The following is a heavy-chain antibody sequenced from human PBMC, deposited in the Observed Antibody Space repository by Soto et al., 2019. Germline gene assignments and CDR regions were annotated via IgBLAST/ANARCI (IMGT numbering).Heavy chain of an antibody. Sequence: HVQLQHWGAGLLKPSETLSLTCAVYGGSFSGYQWTWIRQTPGKGLEWIGEINDSGNINYNPSLKSRVTILADTAKKQISLKLSSVTAADTAVYYCARGLILWFGELSRQGGYYYYMDVWGKGTSVTVSS. CDR1: GGSFSGYQ. CDR3: ARGLILWFGELSRQGGYYYYMDV. V-gene: IGHV4-34*01. J-gene: IGHJ6*03. D-gene: IGHD3-10*01. CDR2: INDSGNI.